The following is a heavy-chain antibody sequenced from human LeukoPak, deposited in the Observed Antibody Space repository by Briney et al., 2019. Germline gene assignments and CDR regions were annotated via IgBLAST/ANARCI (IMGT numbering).Heavy chain of an antibody. CDR3: ARGGLYYDFWSGYYWFDY. J-gene: IGHJ4*02. V-gene: IGHV1-18*01. D-gene: IGHD3-3*01. CDR2: ISAYNGNT. CDR1: GYTFTSYG. Sequence: ASVKVSCKASGYTFTSYGISWVRQAPGQGLEWMGWISAYNGNTNYAQKLQGRVTMTTDTSTSTAYMELRSLRSVDTAVYYCARGGLYYDFWSGYYWFDYWGQGTLVTVSS.